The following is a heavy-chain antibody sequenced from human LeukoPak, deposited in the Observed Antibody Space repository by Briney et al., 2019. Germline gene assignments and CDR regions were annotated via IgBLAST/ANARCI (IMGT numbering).Heavy chain of an antibody. V-gene: IGHV3-74*01. CDR3: ARDPGCESWSPFWGGMDV. CDR1: GFTFSSSW. D-gene: IGHD3-16*01. J-gene: IGHJ6*04. CDR2: ITRDGSST. Sequence: GGSLRLSCAASGFTFSSSWMHWVRQAPGKGLVWVSRITRDGSSTTYADSVKGRFTTSRDNAKNTLYLQMDSLRDDDTAVYYCARDPGCESWSPFWGGMDVWGNGTTVIVSS.